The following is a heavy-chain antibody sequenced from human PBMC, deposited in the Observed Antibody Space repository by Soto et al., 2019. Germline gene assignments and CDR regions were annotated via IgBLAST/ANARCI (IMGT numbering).Heavy chain of an antibody. J-gene: IGHJ4*02. Sequence: GGSLRLSCAASGFTFSSYGMHWVRQAPGKGLEWVAVISYDGSNKYYADSVKGRFTIPRDNSKNTLYLQMNSLRAEDTAVYYCANRVGSWPFDYWGQGTLVTVSS. CDR1: GFTFSSYG. V-gene: IGHV3-30*18. CDR3: ANRVGSWPFDY. CDR2: ISYDGSNK. D-gene: IGHD6-13*01.